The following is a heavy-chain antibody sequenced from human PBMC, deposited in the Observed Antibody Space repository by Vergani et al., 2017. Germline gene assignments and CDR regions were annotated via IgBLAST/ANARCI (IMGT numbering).Heavy chain of an antibody. D-gene: IGHD3-9*01. Sequence: QLHLQESGPGLVKPSETLSLTCTVSGGSITPRSSYWGWIRQPPGKVLEWIGNIYHSGGAYYNPSLKGRVTISVDTSKNQFTLEVTSVTAADTAIYFCARTESFILRYFRWALWGQGTLVTVSS. CDR3: ARTESFILRYFRWAL. V-gene: IGHV4-39*01. J-gene: IGHJ4*02. CDR1: GGSITPRSSY. CDR2: IYHSGGA.